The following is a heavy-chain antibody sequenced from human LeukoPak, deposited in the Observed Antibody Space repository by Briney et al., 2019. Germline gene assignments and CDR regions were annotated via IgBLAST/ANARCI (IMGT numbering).Heavy chain of an antibody. D-gene: IGHD1-26*01. V-gene: IGHV4-59*01. CDR2: IYYSGST. CDR3: AREKFWETLDY. CDR1: GGSISSYY. J-gene: IGHJ4*02. Sequence: PSETLSLTCTVSGGSISSYYWSWIRQPPGKGLEWIGYIYYSGSTNYNPSLKSRVTISVDTSKNQFSLKLSSVTAADTAVYYCAREKFWETLDYWGQGTLVTVSS.